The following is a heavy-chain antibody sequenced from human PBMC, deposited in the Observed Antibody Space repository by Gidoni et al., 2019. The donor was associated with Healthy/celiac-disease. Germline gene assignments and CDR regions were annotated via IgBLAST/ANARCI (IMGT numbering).Heavy chain of an antibody. V-gene: IGHV4-34*01. CDR2: INHSGST. CDR1: GGSFSGYH. CDR3: ARDFKGVVIRVGSSYFDY. D-gene: IGHD3-3*01. Sequence: QVQLQQWGAGLLKPSETLSLTCAVYGGSFSGYHWSWIRQSPGKGLEWIGEINHSGSTNYNPSLKSRVTISVDTSKNQFSLKLSSVTAADTAVYYCARDFKGVVIRVGSSYFDYWGQGTLVTVSS. J-gene: IGHJ4*02.